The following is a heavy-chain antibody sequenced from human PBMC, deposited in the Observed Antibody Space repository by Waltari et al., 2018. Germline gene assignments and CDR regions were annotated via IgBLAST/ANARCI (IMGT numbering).Heavy chain of an antibody. D-gene: IGHD6-19*01. CDR3: ARIEYGSGWYLDYYYYMDV. J-gene: IGHJ6*03. Sequence: QVQLQESGPGLVKPSQTLSLTCTVSGGSISSGSYYWRWIRPPAGRGLEWIGRIYTSGSTNYNPSLKSRVTISVDTSKNQFSLKLSSVTAADTAVYYCARIEYGSGWYLDYYYYMDVWGKGTTVTVSS. CDR1: GGSISSGSYY. V-gene: IGHV4-61*02. CDR2: IYTSGST.